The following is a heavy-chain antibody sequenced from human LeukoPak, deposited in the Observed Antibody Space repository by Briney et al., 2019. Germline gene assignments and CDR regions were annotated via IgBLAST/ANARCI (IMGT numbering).Heavy chain of an antibody. CDR2: INWDGGAT. J-gene: IGHJ4*02. CDR1: GNNSDDYG. V-gene: IGHV3-20*04. CDR3: ARDLSSSRYSLGY. Sequence: GGSLRLSCTDSGNNSDDYGMSWVRQGPRRGLEWVAGINWDGGATAYADSVKGRFTITRDHAKNSLLLQMKSLRAEDTGLYFCARDLSSSRYSLGYWGQGILVTVSS. D-gene: IGHD6-13*01.